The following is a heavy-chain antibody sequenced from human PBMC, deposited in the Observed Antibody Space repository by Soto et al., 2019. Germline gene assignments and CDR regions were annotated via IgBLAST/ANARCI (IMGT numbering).Heavy chain of an antibody. D-gene: IGHD3-3*01. J-gene: IGHJ6*03. Sequence: ASVKVSCKVSGYTLTELSMHWVRQAPGKGLEWMGGFDPEDGETIYAQKFQGRVTMTEDTSTDTAYMELSSLRSEDTAVYYCATKSRYDFWSGSQPDYYYYYMDAWGKGTTVTVSS. CDR2: FDPEDGET. CDR1: GYTLTELS. V-gene: IGHV1-24*01. CDR3: ATKSRYDFWSGSQPDYYYYYMDA.